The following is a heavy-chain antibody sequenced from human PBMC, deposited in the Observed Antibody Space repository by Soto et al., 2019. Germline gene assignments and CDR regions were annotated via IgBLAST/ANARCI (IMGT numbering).Heavy chain of an antibody. CDR2: IIPIFGTA. Sequence: SVKVSCKASGGTFSSYAICWVRQAPGQGLEWMGGIIPIFGTANYAQKFQGRVTITADKSTSTAYMELSSLRSEDTAVYYCARLPEDSYCGGDCSAYWGQRTLVTVSS. CDR1: GGTFSSYA. J-gene: IGHJ4*02. CDR3: ARLPEDSYCGGDCSAY. D-gene: IGHD2-21*02. V-gene: IGHV1-69*06.